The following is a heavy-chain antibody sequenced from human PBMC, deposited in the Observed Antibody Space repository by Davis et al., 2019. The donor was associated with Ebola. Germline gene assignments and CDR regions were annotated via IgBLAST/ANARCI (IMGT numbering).Heavy chain of an antibody. V-gene: IGHV3-15*01. Sequence: GESLKISCAASGFTFSNAWMSWVRQAPGEGLEWVGRIKNKTDGGTTDYAEPVKGRFTISRDDSKNTLYLQMNSLKTEDTAVYYCTTERTVLLWFRDERLKLPYYYYGMDVWGQGTTVTVSS. CDR3: TTERTVLLWFRDERLKLPYYYYGMDV. CDR2: IKNKTDGGTT. J-gene: IGHJ6*02. D-gene: IGHD3-10*01. CDR1: GFTFSNAW.